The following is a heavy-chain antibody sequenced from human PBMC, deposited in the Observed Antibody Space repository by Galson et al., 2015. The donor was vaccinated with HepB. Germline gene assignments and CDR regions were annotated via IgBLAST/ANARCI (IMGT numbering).Heavy chain of an antibody. J-gene: IGHJ3*02. CDR1: GGSISSYY. V-gene: IGHV4-59*01. D-gene: IGHD3-3*01. CDR3: ARDRKGYYDFWSGPGGAFDI. Sequence: SETLSLTCTVSGGSISSYYWSWIRQPPGKGLEWIGYIYYSGSTNYNPSLKSRVTISVDTSKNQFSLKLSSVTAADTAVYYCARDRKGYYDFWSGPGGAFDIWSQGTMVTVSS. CDR2: IYYSGST.